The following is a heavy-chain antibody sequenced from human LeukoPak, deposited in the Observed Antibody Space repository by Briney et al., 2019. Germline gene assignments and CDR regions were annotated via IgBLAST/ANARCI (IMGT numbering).Heavy chain of an antibody. V-gene: IGHV3-23*01. D-gene: IGHD6-19*01. CDR2: ISGRGGST. CDR1: GVSFSSFA. Sequence: PGGSLRLSCAASGVSFSSFAMSWVRQAPGKGLEWVSGISGRGGSTYYADSVKGRFTISRDNSKNTLYLQMNSLRAEDTAVYYCAQQWLVMGAFDFWGQGTMVTVSS. J-gene: IGHJ3*01. CDR3: AQQWLVMGAFDF.